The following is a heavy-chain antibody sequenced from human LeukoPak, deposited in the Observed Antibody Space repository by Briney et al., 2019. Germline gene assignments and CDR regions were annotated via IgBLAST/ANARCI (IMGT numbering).Heavy chain of an antibody. CDR3: ARGQYHLLYWYFDL. D-gene: IGHD2-2*01. V-gene: IGHV4-4*07. CDR1: GGSISSYY. Sequence: SETLSLTCTVSGGSISSYYWSWIRQPAGKGLEWIGRIYSSGSTNYNPSLKSRVTMSVDTSKNQFSLKLSSVTAADTTVYYCARGQYHLLYWYFDLWGRGTLVTVSS. J-gene: IGHJ2*01. CDR2: IYSSGST.